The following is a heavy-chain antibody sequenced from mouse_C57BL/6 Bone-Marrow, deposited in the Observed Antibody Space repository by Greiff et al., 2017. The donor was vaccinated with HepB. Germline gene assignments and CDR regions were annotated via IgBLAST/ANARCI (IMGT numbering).Heavy chain of an antibody. Sequence: VQLQESGPELVKPGASVKISCKASGYAFSSSWMNWVKQRPGKGLEWIGRIYPGDGDTNYNGKFKGKATLTADKSSSTAYMQLSSLTSEDSAVYFCARVNRYFDVWGTGATVTVSS. V-gene: IGHV1-82*01. CDR1: GYAFSSSW. CDR3: ARVNRYFDV. J-gene: IGHJ1*03. CDR2: IYPGDGDT. D-gene: IGHD2-2*01.